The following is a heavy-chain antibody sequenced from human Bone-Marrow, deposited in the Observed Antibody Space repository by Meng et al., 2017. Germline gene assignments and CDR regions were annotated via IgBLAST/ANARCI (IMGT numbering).Heavy chain of an antibody. CDR3: ARAGGVAVAGIFPGFDP. V-gene: IGHV4-4*02. CDR1: GGSISSSNW. J-gene: IGHJ5*02. CDR2: IYHSGST. D-gene: IGHD6-19*01. Sequence: QVELQESGPGLLKPSGTLSLTCAVSGGSISSSNWWSWVRQPPGKGLEWIGEIYHSGSTNYNPSLKSRVTMSVDTSKNQFSLKLSSVTAADTAVYYCARAGGVAVAGIFPGFDPWGQGTLVTVSS.